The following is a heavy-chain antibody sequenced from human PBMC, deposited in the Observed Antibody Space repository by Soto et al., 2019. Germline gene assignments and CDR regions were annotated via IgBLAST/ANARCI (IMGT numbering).Heavy chain of an antibody. J-gene: IGHJ6*02. D-gene: IGHD3-9*01. CDR2: ISAYNGNT. V-gene: IGHV1-18*01. CDR1: GYTFTRYA. CDR3: AREMERNYDILTGYYAPKYYYYGMDV. Sequence: ASVKVSCKASGYTFTRYAIHWVRQAPGQGLEWMGWISAYNGNTNYAQKLQGRVTMTTDTSTSTAYMELRSLRSDDTAVYYCAREMERNYDILTGYYAPKYYYYGMDVWGQGTTDIVSS.